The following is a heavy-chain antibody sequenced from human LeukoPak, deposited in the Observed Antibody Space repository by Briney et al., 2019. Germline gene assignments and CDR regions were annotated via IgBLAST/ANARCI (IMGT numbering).Heavy chain of an antibody. CDR3: AGDLWGATSWFDP. J-gene: IGHJ5*02. CDR2: INPSGGNT. CDR1: GYTFTSYY. D-gene: IGHD1-26*01. Sequence: GASVKVSCKASGYTFTSYYMDWVRQAPGQGLEWMGIINPSGGNTNYAQKLQGRVTMTTDTSTSTAYMELRSLRSDDTAVYYCAGDLWGATSWFDPWGQGTLVTVSS. V-gene: IGHV1-46*01.